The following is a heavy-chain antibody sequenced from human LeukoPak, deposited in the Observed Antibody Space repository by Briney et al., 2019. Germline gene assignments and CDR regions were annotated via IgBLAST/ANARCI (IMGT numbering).Heavy chain of an antibody. V-gene: IGHV3-23*01. CDR3: ARAFGYCSGGSCYT. D-gene: IGHD2-15*01. Sequence: PGGSLRISCAASGFSFSSYAMSWVRQAPGEGLEWVSGLSDSGGNTIYADSVKGRFTISRDNSKNTLFLQMNSLRAEDTAVYYCARAFGYCSGGSCYTWGQGTLVTVSS. CDR2: LSDSGGNT. J-gene: IGHJ4*02. CDR1: GFSFSSYA.